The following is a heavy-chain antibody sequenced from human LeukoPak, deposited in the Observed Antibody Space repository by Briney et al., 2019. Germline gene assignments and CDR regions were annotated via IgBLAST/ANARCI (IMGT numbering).Heavy chain of an antibody. CDR3: EACSYYYDSSGYYPW. CDR2: IHYSGST. D-gene: IGHD3-22*01. V-gene: IGHV4-59*01. CDR1: SDSISRFY. Sequence: SETLSLTCTVSSDSISRFYWNWIRQPPGKGLEWIGYIHYSGSTNYNPSLKSRVTISVDSSKNQFSLRLSSVTAADTAVYYCEACSYYYDSSGYYPWWGQGTLVTVSS. J-gene: IGHJ4*02.